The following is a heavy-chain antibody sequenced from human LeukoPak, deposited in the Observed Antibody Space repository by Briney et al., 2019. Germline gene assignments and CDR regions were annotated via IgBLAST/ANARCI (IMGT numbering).Heavy chain of an antibody. J-gene: IGHJ4*02. V-gene: IGHV1-2*02. CDR2: INPNSGGT. Sequence: ASVKVSCKASGYTFSDYYMHWVRQAPGQGLEWMGWINPNSGGTNYAQKFQGRVTMTRDTSISTAYMELSRLRSDDTAVYYCARTTTYYDFWSGYYQSQDSPALFDYWGQGTLVTVSS. CDR1: GYTFSDYY. CDR3: ARTTTYYDFWSGYYQSQDSPALFDY. D-gene: IGHD3-3*01.